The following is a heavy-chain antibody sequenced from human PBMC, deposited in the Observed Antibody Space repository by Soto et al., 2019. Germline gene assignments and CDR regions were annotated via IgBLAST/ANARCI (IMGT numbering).Heavy chain of an antibody. CDR1: GYTFTSYA. CDR2: INAGNGNT. J-gene: IGHJ1*01. Sequence: QVQLVQSGAEVKKPGASVKVSCKASGYTFTSYAMHLVRQAPGQRLEWMGWINAGNGNTKYSQKFQGRVTITRDTSASTAYMELSSLRSEDTAVYYCARDRRTVTTSTGYFQHWGQGTLVTVSS. CDR3: ARDRRTVTTSTGYFQH. D-gene: IGHD4-17*01. V-gene: IGHV1-3*01.